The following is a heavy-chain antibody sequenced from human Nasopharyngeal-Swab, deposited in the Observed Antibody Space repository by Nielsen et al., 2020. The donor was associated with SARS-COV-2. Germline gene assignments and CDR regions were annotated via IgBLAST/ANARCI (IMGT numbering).Heavy chain of an antibody. D-gene: IGHD3-3*01. V-gene: IGHV3-7*05. CDR1: GFTFSSYW. CDR2: IKQDGSEK. J-gene: IGHJ6*02. CDR3: ARFEGSPTYYDFWSGYYTGLYYYGMDV. Sequence: GESLKISCAASGFTFSSYWMSWVRQAPGKGLEWVANIKQDGSEKYYVDSVKGRFTISRDNAKNSLYLQMNSLRAEDTAVYYCARFEGSPTYYDFWSGYYTGLYYYGMDVWGQGTTVTVSS.